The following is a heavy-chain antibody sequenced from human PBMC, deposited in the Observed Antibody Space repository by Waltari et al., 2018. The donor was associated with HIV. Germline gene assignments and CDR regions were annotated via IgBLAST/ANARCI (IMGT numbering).Heavy chain of an antibody. V-gene: IGHV4-39*01. CDR1: GGSISSTSYY. Sequence: QLQLQESGPGLVKPSETPSLTCTVSGGSISSTSYYWGWIRQPPGKGLEWIGTIYYSGSTYYTPSLKSRVTRSVDTSMNPFSLTLSSVTAADTAVYYCARLRGRGGITMIVPRFDPWGQGTLVTVSS. D-gene: IGHD3-22*01. CDR3: ARLRGRGGITMIVPRFDP. CDR2: IYYSGST. J-gene: IGHJ5*02.